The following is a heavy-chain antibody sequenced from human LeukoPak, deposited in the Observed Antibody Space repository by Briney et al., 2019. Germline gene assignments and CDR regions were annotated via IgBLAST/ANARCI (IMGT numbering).Heavy chain of an antibody. J-gene: IGHJ5*02. CDR2: ISGSGGST. D-gene: IGHD3-10*01. Sequence: GGSLRLSCAASGFTFSSYAMSWVRQAPGKGVEWVSAISGSGGSTYYADSVKGRFTTTRDNSKNTLYLQINSLRAEDTAVYYCATPIGYYYGSGSHGSWFDPWGQGTLVTVSS. CDR3: ATPIGYYYGSGSHGSWFDP. V-gene: IGHV3-23*01. CDR1: GFTFSSYA.